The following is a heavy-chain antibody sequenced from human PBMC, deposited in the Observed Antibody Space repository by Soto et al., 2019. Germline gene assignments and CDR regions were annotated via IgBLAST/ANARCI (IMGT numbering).Heavy chain of an antibody. Sequence: QVQLVQSGAEAKKSGASVKVSCKASGYTFKSYGFSWVRQAPGQGLEWMGWISAYNGDTKYAQKFQDRVTMTTDTSTSTGYMEVRSLRSDDTAVYYCARVRAQYKLTYGMDVWGQGTTVTVSS. CDR3: ARVRAQYKLTYGMDV. V-gene: IGHV1-18*01. J-gene: IGHJ6*02. CDR1: GYTFKSYG. CDR2: ISAYNGDT. D-gene: IGHD2-2*01.